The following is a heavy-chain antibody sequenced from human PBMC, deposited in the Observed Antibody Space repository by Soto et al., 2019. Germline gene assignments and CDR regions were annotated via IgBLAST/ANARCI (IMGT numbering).Heavy chain of an antibody. V-gene: IGHV1-8*01. D-gene: IGHD3-10*01. CDR1: GYTFTTYD. Sequence: QVQLVQSGAEVKKPGASVKVSCKASGYTFTTYDINWVRQATGQGFEWMGWMNPDSGNTGYAQKFQGRVTMTRNPSINTAYMELSSLRSEDTAVYYCILDYYGSGSYSSWGQGALVTVSS. J-gene: IGHJ5*02. CDR3: ILDYYGSGSYSS. CDR2: MNPDSGNT.